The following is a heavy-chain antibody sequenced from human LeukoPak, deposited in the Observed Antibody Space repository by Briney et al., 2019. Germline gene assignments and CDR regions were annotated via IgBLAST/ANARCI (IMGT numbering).Heavy chain of an antibody. Sequence: ASVKLSCTASGYTFTSYGISWVRQAPGQGLEWMGWISAYNGNTNYAQKLQGRVTMTTDTSTSTAYMELRSLRSDDTAVYYCARDYGDYVLGSFDYWGQGTLVTVSS. V-gene: IGHV1-18*01. CDR2: ISAYNGNT. D-gene: IGHD4-17*01. CDR3: ARDYGDYVLGSFDY. J-gene: IGHJ4*02. CDR1: GYTFTSYG.